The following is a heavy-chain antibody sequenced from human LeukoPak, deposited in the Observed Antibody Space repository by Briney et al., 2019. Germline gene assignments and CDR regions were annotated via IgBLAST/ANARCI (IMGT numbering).Heavy chain of an antibody. Sequence: GGSLRLSCAASEFTFSNFALTWVRQAPGKGLEWVSSISATSVDIFYADSVQGRFTISRDNSKNMLYLQMNSLRAEDTAVYYCAKDIRDCSSTSCYFIWGQGTMVTVSS. CDR2: ISATSVDI. CDR3: AKDIRDCSSTSCYFI. V-gene: IGHV3-23*01. D-gene: IGHD2-2*01. J-gene: IGHJ3*02. CDR1: EFTFSNFA.